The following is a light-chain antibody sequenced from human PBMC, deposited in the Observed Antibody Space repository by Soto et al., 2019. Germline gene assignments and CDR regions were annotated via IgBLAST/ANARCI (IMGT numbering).Light chain of an antibody. J-gene: IGKJ1*01. CDR2: GAS. V-gene: IGKV3-20*01. CDR1: QSVGSKY. Sequence: EIVLTQFPGTLSLSPGERATLSCRASQSVGSKYLAWYQQRPGQPPNLLIFGASHRAPDIPDRFSGSGSGTDFTLTISILEPEDFAVYYCQQYGSSTQTLGQRAKVDIK. CDR3: QQYGSSTQT.